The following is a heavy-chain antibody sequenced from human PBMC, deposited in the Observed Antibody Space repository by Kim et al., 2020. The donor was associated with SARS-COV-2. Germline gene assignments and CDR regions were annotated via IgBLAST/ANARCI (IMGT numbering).Heavy chain of an antibody. CDR3: ARVELSYYDFWSGYYYYYYYGMDV. CDR2: ISSSSSYI. V-gene: IGHV3-21*01. D-gene: IGHD3-3*01. J-gene: IGHJ6*02. Sequence: GGSLRLSCAASGFTFSSYSMNWVRQAPGKGLEWVSSISSSSSYIYYADSVKGRFTISRDNAKNSLYLQMNSLRAEDTAVYYCARVELSYYDFWSGYYYYYYYGMDVWGQGTTVTVSS. CDR1: GFTFSSYS.